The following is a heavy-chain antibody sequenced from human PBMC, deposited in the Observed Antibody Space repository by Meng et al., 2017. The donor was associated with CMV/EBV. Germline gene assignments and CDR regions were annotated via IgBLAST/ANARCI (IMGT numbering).Heavy chain of an antibody. CDR2: ISWNSGSI. V-gene: IGHV3-9*01. CDR1: GFTFGDYA. D-gene: IGHD6-6*01. CDR3: AKDPALRGSSSPPAFDD. J-gene: IGHJ4*02. Sequence: SLTLSCAASGFTFGDYAMHWVRQAPGKGLGWVSGISWNSGSIGYADSVKGRFTISRDNAKNSLYLQMNSLRAEDTALYYCAKDPALRGSSSPPAFDDWGQGTMVTVSS.